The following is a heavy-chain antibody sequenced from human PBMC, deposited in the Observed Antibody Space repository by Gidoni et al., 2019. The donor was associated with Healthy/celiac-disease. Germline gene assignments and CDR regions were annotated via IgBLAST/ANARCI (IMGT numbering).Heavy chain of an antibody. CDR2: IGTAGDT. D-gene: IGHD3-22*01. Sequence: EVQLVESGGGLVQPGGSLRLSCAASGFTFSSYDMHWVRQATGKGLEWVSAIGTAGDTYYPGSVKGRFTISRENAKNSLYLQMNSLRAGDTAVYYCARAGNMIVAEDDAFDIWGQGTMVTVSS. CDR3: ARAGNMIVAEDDAFDI. J-gene: IGHJ3*02. V-gene: IGHV3-13*01. CDR1: GFTFSSYD.